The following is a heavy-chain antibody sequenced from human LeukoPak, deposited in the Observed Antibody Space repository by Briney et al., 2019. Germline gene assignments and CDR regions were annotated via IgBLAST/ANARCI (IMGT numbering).Heavy chain of an antibody. D-gene: IGHD2-15*01. V-gene: IGHV1-69*04. J-gene: IGHJ4*02. Sequence: GASVKVSCKASGGTFSSYAISWVRQAPGQGLEWMGRIIPIFGIANYAQKFQGRVTITADKSTSTAYMELSSLRSEDTAVYYCANYLALDCSGGSCYYFDYWGQGTLVTVSS. CDR2: IIPIFGIA. CDR1: GGTFSSYA. CDR3: ANYLALDCSGGSCYYFDY.